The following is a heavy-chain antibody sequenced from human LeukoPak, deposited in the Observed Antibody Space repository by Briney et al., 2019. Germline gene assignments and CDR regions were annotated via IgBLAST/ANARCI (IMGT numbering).Heavy chain of an antibody. CDR1: GFGVSVNY. Sequence: GGSLRLSCAASGFGVSVNYMSWVRQAPGKGLEWVAVISYDGSNKYYADSVKGRFTISRDNSKNTLYLQMNSLRAEDTAVYYCAKSNWEDYYGSGYYFDYWGQGTLVTVSS. V-gene: IGHV3-30*18. D-gene: IGHD3-10*01. CDR3: AKSNWEDYYGSGYYFDY. CDR2: ISYDGSNK. J-gene: IGHJ4*02.